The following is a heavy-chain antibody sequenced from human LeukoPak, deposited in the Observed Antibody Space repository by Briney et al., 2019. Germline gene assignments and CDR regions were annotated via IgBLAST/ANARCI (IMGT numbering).Heavy chain of an antibody. D-gene: IGHD6-13*01. Sequence: GGSLRLSCAASGFTFSSYAMSWVRQAPGKGLEWVSLISASGDSTYSADSVKGRFTISRDNSKNTVYLQMNGLRADDTAVYYCAKEPIAVADYNWFDPWGQGTLVTVSS. J-gene: IGHJ5*02. V-gene: IGHV3-23*01. CDR3: AKEPIAVADYNWFDP. CDR1: GFTFSSYA. CDR2: ISASGDST.